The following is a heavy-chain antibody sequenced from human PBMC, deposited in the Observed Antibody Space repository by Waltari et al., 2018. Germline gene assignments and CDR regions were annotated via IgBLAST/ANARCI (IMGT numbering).Heavy chain of an antibody. V-gene: IGHV4-38-2*01. CDR2: IYHSGST. CDR3: ARXXVYYDILXGYYNNDY. Sequence: QVQLQXSGPGLVKXSETLSLTCAVSGYSISXGYYWGWIRQPPXKGLEWIGSIYHSGSTXYNPSLKSRVTISVDTSKNQCALKLXSVTAADTAVYYCARXXVYYDILXGYYNNDYWGQGTXVXXSX. J-gene: IGHJ4*02. D-gene: IGHD3-9*01. CDR1: GYSISXGYY.